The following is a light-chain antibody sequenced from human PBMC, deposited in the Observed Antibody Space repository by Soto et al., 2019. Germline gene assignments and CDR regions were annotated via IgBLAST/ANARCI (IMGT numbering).Light chain of an antibody. CDR1: SSDVGGYNY. J-gene: IGLJ1*01. Sequence: QSVLTQPRSVSVSPGQSVTISCTGTSSDVGGYNYVSWYRQHPGKAPKLMIYDVSKRPSGVPDRFSGSKSGNTASLTISGLQAEDEADYYCCSYAGSYTFYVFGTGTKVTVL. CDR2: DVS. V-gene: IGLV2-11*01. CDR3: CSYAGSYTFYV.